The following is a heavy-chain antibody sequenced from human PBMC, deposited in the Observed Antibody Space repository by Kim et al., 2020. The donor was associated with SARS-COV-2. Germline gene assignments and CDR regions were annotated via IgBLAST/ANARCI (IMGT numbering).Heavy chain of an antibody. J-gene: IGHJ3*01. CDR3: ARALDMVRGVVNGLDF. CDR2: IYHSGST. Sequence: SETLSLTCAVSGGFISSGNWWTWVRQPPGRGLEWIGEIYHSGSTNYNVSLKSRLTISVDKSKNEFSLKLTSVTAADTAVYYCARALDMVRGVVNGLDFWGQGTMVIVSS. CDR1: GGFISSGNW. D-gene: IGHD3-10*01. V-gene: IGHV4-4*02.